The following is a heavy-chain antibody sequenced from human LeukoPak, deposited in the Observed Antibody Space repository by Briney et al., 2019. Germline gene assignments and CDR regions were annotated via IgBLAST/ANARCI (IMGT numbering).Heavy chain of an antibody. V-gene: IGHV3-21*01. D-gene: IGHD2-21*02. CDR1: GFTFSSYS. CDR3: ATVNCGGDCYSPSYFDY. CDR2: ISSSSSYI. Sequence: GGSLRLSCAASGFTFSSYSMNWVRQAPGKGLEWVSSISSSSSYIYYADSVKGRFTISRDNAKNSLYLQMNSLRAEDTSLYYCATVNCGGDCYSPSYFDYWGQGALVTVSS. J-gene: IGHJ4*02.